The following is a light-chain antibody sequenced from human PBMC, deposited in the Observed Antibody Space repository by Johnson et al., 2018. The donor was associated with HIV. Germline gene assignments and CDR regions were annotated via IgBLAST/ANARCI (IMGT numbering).Light chain of an antibody. CDR3: GTWDNSLGVYV. CDR1: SSNIGNNC. J-gene: IGLJ1*01. Sequence: QSVLTQPPSVSAAPGQKVTISCSGSSSNIGNNCVSWYQQLPGTAPKLLIYENNKRPSGIPDRFSGSKSGTSATLGITGLQTGDEADYYCGTWDNSLGVYVFVTGTKGSVL. CDR2: ENN. V-gene: IGLV1-51*02.